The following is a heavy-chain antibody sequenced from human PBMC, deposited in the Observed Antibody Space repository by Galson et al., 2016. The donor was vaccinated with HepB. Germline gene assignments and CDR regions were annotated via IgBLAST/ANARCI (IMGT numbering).Heavy chain of an antibody. Sequence: SLRLSCAASGLTFSRYGLHWVRQAPGRGLEWVALISYDGGSNKFYANSVKGRFTISRDDSKNIVYLQMNSLRDDDTALYYCARDAIETTWYRRVTHYYYGMDVWGQGTTVTVSS. CDR1: GLTFSRYG. D-gene: IGHD2-21*01. V-gene: IGHV3-30*04. J-gene: IGHJ6*02. CDR3: ARDAIETTWYRRVTHYYYGMDV. CDR2: ISYDGGSNK.